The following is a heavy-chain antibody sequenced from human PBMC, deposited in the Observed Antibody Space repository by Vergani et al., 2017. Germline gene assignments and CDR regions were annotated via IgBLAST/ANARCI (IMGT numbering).Heavy chain of an antibody. CDR2: IYPGDSDT. D-gene: IGHD2-2*01. J-gene: IGHJ5*02. Sequence: EVQLVQSGAEVKKPGESLKISCKGSGYSFTRYWIGWVRQMPGKGLEWMGIIYPGDSDTRYSPSFQGQVTISADKSISTAYLQWSSLKASDTAMYYCARSIVVVPAAIGFGLGFDPWGQGTLVTVSS. V-gene: IGHV5-51*01. CDR1: GYSFTRYW. CDR3: ARSIVVVPAAIGFGLGFDP.